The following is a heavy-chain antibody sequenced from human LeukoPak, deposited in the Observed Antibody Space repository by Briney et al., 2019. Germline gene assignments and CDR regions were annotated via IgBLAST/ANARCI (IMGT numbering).Heavy chain of an antibody. CDR1: GFTFSTYA. Sequence: PGGSLRLSCAASGFTFSTYAMTWVRQAPGKGLEWVGFIRSKAYGGTTEYAASVKGRFTISRDDSKSIAYLQMNSLKTEDTAVYYCTRVRNDYGDYWGQGTLVTVSS. V-gene: IGHV3-49*04. J-gene: IGHJ4*02. CDR2: IRSKAYGGTT. CDR3: TRVRNDYGDY.